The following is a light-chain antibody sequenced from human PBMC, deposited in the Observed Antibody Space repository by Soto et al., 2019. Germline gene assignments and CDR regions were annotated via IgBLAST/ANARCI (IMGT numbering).Light chain of an antibody. CDR2: KAS. Sequence: DIQMTQSPSTLSASVGDRVTITCRASQSISIWLAWYQQKPGTAPNLLIYKASSLQSGVPSRFSGSGSETEFTLTINSLQPDDFATYYCQQYNSYPWTFSQGTKVEIK. CDR3: QQYNSYPWT. J-gene: IGKJ1*01. V-gene: IGKV1-5*03. CDR1: QSISIW.